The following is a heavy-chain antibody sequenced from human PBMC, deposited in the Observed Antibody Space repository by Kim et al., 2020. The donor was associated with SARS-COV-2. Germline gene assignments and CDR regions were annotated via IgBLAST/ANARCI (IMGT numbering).Heavy chain of an antibody. Sequence: SETLSLTCTVSGGSISSYYLSWIRQPPGKGLEWIGYTYYSGTTNYNPSLKSRVTISLDTSTNQFSLKLYSVTAADTAVYYCARDGGGYSSGWWPDWGQGTLVTVSS. V-gene: IGHV4-59*01. CDR2: TYYSGTT. CDR1: GGSISSYY. D-gene: IGHD6-19*01. J-gene: IGHJ4*02. CDR3: ARDGGGYSSGWWPD.